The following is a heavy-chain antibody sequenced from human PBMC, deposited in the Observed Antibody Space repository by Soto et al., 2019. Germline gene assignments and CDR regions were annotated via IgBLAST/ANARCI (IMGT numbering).Heavy chain of an antibody. V-gene: IGHV4-39*01. D-gene: IGHD6-13*01. J-gene: IGHJ4*02. Sequence: SETLSLTCTVSGGSISSSSYYWGWIRQPPGKGLEWIGSIYYSGSTYYNPSLKSRVTISVDTSKNQFSLKLSSVTAADTAVYYCASLGRGIAAAGSFDYWGQGTLVTVSS. CDR2: IYYSGST. CDR1: GGSISSSSYY. CDR3: ASLGRGIAAAGSFDY.